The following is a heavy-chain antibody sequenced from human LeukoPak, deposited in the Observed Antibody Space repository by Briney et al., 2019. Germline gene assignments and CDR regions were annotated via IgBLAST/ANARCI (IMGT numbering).Heavy chain of an antibody. CDR2: IHYGGTT. V-gene: IGHV4-39*02. CDR3: ARDGRGGGYFQH. Sequence: SETLSLTCTVSGGSISRSSYWWDWIRQPPGMGLEWIGSIHYGGTTYYNPSLKSRVTISVDTSKMQFSLKLNSVTAADTAVYYCARDGRGGGYFQHWGQGTLVTVSS. J-gene: IGHJ1*01. CDR1: GGSISRSSYW. D-gene: IGHD2-21*01.